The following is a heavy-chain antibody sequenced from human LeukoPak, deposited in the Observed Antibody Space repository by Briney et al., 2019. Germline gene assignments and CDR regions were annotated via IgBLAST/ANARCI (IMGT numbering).Heavy chain of an antibody. Sequence: GESLKISCKASGYNFTTYWIGWVRQMPGKVLEYMGIIYPRDSQIRYSPSFQGQVTISADKSISTAYLQWTSLKASDTAIYYCARHTKRPQAGWFDPWGQGTLVTVSS. CDR1: GYNFTTYW. D-gene: IGHD6-25*01. CDR2: IYPRDSQI. V-gene: IGHV5-51*01. CDR3: ARHTKRPQAGWFDP. J-gene: IGHJ5*02.